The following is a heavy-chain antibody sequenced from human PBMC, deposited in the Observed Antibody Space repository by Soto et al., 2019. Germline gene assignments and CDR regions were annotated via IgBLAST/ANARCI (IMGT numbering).Heavy chain of an antibody. CDR2: IKSKTDGGTT. D-gene: IGHD3-10*01. J-gene: IGHJ3*02. V-gene: IGHV3-15*07. Sequence: EVQLVESGGGLVKPGGSLRLSCAASGFTFSNAWMNWVRQAPGKGLEWVGRIKSKTDGGTTDYAAPVKGRFTISRDDSNNPLYLQMNRLKTDDTAVYYCTTDLALWFGDLWDRFAFDISGQGTIVTVSS. CDR1: GFTFSNAW. CDR3: TTDLALWFGDLWDRFAFDI.